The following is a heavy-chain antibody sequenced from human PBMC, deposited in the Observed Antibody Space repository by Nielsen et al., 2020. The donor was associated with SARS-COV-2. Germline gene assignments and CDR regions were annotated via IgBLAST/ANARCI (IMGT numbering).Heavy chain of an antibody. D-gene: IGHD6-19*01. Sequence: SETLSLTCTVSGDSISSRGNYWAWIRQSPGKGLEWIGSIYYSGSTHYNPSLKSRVAISVDTSKSQFSLKLTSVTAADTAVYYCARHHSSGWYMRWFDPWGQGTLVTVSS. V-gene: IGHV4-39*01. CDR3: ARHHSSGWYMRWFDP. CDR2: IYYSGST. CDR1: GDSISSRGNY. J-gene: IGHJ5*02.